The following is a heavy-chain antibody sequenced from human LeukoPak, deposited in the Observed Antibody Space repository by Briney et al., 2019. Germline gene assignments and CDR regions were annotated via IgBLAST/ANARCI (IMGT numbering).Heavy chain of an antibody. CDR2: IIPIFGTA. Sequence: PVKVSCKASGGTFISYAISWVRQAPGQGLEWMGGIIPIFGTANYAQKFQGRVTITADESTSTAYMELSSLRSEDTAVYYCARDRSHCSSTSCYYYYGMDVWGKGTTVTVSS. CDR1: GGTFISYA. V-gene: IGHV1-69*13. D-gene: IGHD2-2*01. CDR3: ARDRSHCSSTSCYYYYGMDV. J-gene: IGHJ6*04.